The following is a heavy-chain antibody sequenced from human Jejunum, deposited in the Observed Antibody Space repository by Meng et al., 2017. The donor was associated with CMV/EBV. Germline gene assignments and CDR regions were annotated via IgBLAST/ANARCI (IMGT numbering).Heavy chain of an antibody. D-gene: IGHD6-13*01. Sequence: SGLTVSTYGMHWVRQAPGKGLEWVALIWYDGSNKYYGDSVKGRFTISRDNSKNTLYLQMNSLRAEDTAVYYCAKGHTTSWYSFNYWGQGTLVTVSS. CDR1: GLTVSTYG. J-gene: IGHJ4*02. V-gene: IGHV3-33*06. CDR2: IWYDGSNK. CDR3: AKGHTTSWYSFNY.